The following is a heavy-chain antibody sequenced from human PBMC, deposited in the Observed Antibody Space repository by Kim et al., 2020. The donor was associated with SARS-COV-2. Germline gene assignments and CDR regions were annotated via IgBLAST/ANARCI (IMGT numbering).Heavy chain of an antibody. CDR1: GFSFSTYA. CDR2: MSSDGTNT. Sequence: GGSLRLSCAASGFSFSTYAFHWVRQAPDKGLEWVAVMSSDGTNTVYADSVRGRFTISRDDSKNTLYLQMSSLRGDDTAIYYCARDRTVVTGIDFWGQGTLVTVSS. J-gene: IGHJ4*02. D-gene: IGHD2-15*01. V-gene: IGHV3-30*04. CDR3: ARDRTVVTGIDF.